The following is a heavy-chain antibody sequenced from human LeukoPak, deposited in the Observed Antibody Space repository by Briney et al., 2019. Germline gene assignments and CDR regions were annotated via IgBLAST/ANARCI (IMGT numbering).Heavy chain of an antibody. V-gene: IGHV4-59*12. CDR1: GGSISSYY. CDR3: ARGPASGWYRVFDY. D-gene: IGHD6-19*01. CDR2: IHYSGST. J-gene: IGHJ4*02. Sequence: SETLSLTCTVSGGSISSYYWSWIRQPPGKGLEWIGYIHYSGSTNNNPSLKSRVTISVDTSKNQFSLKLSSVTAADTAVYYCARGPASGWYRVFDYWGQGTLVTVSS.